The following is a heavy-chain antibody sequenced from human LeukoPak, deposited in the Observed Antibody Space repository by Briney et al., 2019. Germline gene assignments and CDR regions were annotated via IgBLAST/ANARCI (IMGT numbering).Heavy chain of an antibody. Sequence: PGGSLRLSCAASGFTFSSYSMNWVRQAPGKGLEWVSSISSSSSYIYYADSVKGRFTISRDNAKNSLYLQMNSLRAEDTAVYYCAREYYYGSGREVHYYYYMDVWGKGTTVTVSS. D-gene: IGHD3-10*01. CDR2: ISSSSSYI. V-gene: IGHV3-21*01. J-gene: IGHJ6*03. CDR3: AREYYYGSGREVHYYYYMDV. CDR1: GFTFSSYS.